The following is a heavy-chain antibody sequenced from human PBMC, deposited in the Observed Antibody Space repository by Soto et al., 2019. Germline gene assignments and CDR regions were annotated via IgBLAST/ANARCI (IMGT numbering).Heavy chain of an antibody. Sequence: QVQLQESGPGLVKPSQTLSLTCTVSGGSISSGDYYWSWIHQPPGKGLEWIGYIYYSGSTYYNPSLKSRVAISVDTSENQFSLKLSSVTAADTAVYYCARAGTYTTPFDWGQGTLVPVSS. CDR2: IYYSGST. V-gene: IGHV4-30-4*01. D-gene: IGHD1-1*01. CDR3: ARAGTYTTPFD. J-gene: IGHJ4*02. CDR1: GGSISSGDYY.